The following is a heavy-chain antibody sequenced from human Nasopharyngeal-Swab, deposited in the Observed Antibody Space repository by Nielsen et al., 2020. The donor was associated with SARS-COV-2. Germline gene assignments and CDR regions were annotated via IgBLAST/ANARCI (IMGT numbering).Heavy chain of an antibody. J-gene: IGHJ4*02. CDR3: VREFEATGATYLDY. Sequence: GESLKISCAASGFAFIDYSMDWVRQAPGKGLEWVSYITSSSSTRYYADSVKSRFTVSRDNAKNSLYLQMSSLRDEDTAVYYCVREFEATGATYLDYWGLGTLVTVSS. CDR2: ITSSSSTR. D-gene: IGHD1-26*01. V-gene: IGHV3-48*02. CDR1: GFAFIDYS.